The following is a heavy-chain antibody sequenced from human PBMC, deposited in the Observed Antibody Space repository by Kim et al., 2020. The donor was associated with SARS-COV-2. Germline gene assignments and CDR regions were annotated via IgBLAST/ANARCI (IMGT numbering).Heavy chain of an antibody. Sequence: SETLSLTCTVSGGSISSGGYYWSWIRQHPGKGLEWIGYIYYSGSTYYNPSLKSRVTISVDTSKNQFSLKLSSVTAADTAVYYCARDCCGGSFDPWGQGTLVTVSS. V-gene: IGHV4-31*03. CDR3: ARDCCGGSFDP. CDR1: GGSISSGGYY. D-gene: IGHD2-15*01. J-gene: IGHJ5*02. CDR2: IYYSGST.